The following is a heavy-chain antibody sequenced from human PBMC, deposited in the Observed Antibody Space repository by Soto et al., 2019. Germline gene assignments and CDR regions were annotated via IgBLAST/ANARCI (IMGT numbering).Heavy chain of an antibody. CDR1: GGSISSGGYY. V-gene: IGHV4-31*03. Sequence: QVQLQESGPGLVKPSQTLSLTCTVSGGSISSGGYYWSWIRQHPGKGLEWIGYIYYSGSTYYNPSLKSRVTISVDTSKNQFSLKLSSVTAADTAVYYCARDYDFWGSPGPYGMDVWGQGTTVTVSS. CDR2: IYYSGST. CDR3: ARDYDFWGSPGPYGMDV. D-gene: IGHD3-3*01. J-gene: IGHJ6*02.